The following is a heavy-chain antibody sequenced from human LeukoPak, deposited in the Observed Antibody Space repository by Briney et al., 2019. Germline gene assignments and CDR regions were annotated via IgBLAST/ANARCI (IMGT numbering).Heavy chain of an antibody. CDR2: IYPSDADT. CDR3: IRYAFDY. Sequence: GASLKISCKGSGYSFTSYRIGWVRQMPGKGLEWVGIIYPSDADTRCSPSFHGQVTISADKSISTAYLQWSSLKSLFSHVEDGIRYAFDYWGQGIRVTVSA. J-gene: IGHJ4*02. CDR1: GYSFTSYR. D-gene: IGHD3-9*01. V-gene: IGHV5-51*01.